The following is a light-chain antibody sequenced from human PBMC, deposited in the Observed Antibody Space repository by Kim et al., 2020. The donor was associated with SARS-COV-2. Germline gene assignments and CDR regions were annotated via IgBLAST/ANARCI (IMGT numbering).Light chain of an antibody. V-gene: IGLV2-14*01. Sequence: QSALTQPDSVSGSPGQSITISCTGTSSDVGGYNYVSWYQQHPGKAPKLMIYDVSKRPSGVSNRFSGSKSGNTASLTISGLQAEDEADYYCSSYTSSSTSFGGGTQLTVL. CDR2: DVS. CDR3: SSYTSSSTS. CDR1: SSDVGGYNY. J-gene: IGLJ2*01.